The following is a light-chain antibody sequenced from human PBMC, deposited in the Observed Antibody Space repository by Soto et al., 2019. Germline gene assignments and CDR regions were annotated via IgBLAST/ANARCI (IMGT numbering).Light chain of an antibody. CDR2: GAS. CDR3: QVYGNSMWT. CDR1: QTVISDF. Sequence: EIVLTQSPGTLSLSPGDSATLSCRASQTVISDFLTWYQQTPGQAPRLLIYGASSRATDTPDRFSGRGSGTDFSLTISRLEPGYFAVYYCQVYGNSMWTFGQGTKVEI. J-gene: IGKJ1*01. V-gene: IGKV3-20*01.